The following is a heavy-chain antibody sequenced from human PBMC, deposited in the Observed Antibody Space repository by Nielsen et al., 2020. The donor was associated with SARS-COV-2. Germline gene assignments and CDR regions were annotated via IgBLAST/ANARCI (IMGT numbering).Heavy chain of an antibody. CDR1: GGSISRYY. V-gene: IGHV4-59*12. D-gene: IGHD5-12*01. CDR2: IYSSGST. CDR3: GRSGYSGSAITSHLDS. Sequence: SETLSFTCTASGGSISRYYWSWIRQPPGKGLGWIGSIYSSGSTNYNPSLKSRVTISVDTSKNQFSLRLTSVTAADTAVYYCGRSGYSGSAITSHLDSWGQGTLVTVSS. J-gene: IGHJ5*01.